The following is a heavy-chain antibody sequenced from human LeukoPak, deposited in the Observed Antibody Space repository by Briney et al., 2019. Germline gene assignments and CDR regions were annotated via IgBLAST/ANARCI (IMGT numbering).Heavy chain of an antibody. CDR2: INPNSGGT. CDR3: ARDRAHTAMVNYYFDY. CDR1: GYTFTGYY. Sequence: ASVTVSCKASGYTFTGYYMHWVRQAPGQGLEWMGWINPNSGGTNYAQKFQGRVTITRDTSISTAYMELSRLRSDDTAVYYCARDRAHTAMVNYYFDYWGQGTLVTVSS. D-gene: IGHD5-18*01. J-gene: IGHJ4*02. V-gene: IGHV1-2*02.